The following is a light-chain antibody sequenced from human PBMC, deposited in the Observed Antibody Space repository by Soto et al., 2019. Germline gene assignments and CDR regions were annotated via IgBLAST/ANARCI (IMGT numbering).Light chain of an antibody. CDR2: GAS. J-gene: IGKJ1*01. CDR3: QHYNSYSEA. Sequence: EMVVTQSPATLSVSPGEGATLSCRASQSVGHNLAWYQHKPGQAPRILIYGASTRVTGVPARFSGSGSGTEFTLTISSLQSEDFAVYYCQHYNSYSEAFGQGTKVELK. CDR1: QSVGHN. V-gene: IGKV3-15*01.